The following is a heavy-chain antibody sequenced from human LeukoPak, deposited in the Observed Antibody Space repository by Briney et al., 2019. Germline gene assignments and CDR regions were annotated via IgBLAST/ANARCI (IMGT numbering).Heavy chain of an antibody. Sequence: GGSLRLSCAASGFTFSSYSMNWVRQAPGKGLEWVSYISSSSSTIYYADSVEGRFTISRDNAKNSLSLQMNSLRVEDTAVYYCARDRDCGDGGCYPHFDYWGQGVRVTVSS. J-gene: IGHJ4*02. CDR1: GFTFSSYS. D-gene: IGHD2-15*01. V-gene: IGHV3-48*04. CDR2: ISSSSSTI. CDR3: ARDRDCGDGGCYPHFDY.